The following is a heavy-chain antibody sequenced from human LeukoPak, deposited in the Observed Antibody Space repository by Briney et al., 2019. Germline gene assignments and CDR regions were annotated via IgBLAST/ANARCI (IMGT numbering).Heavy chain of an antibody. CDR1: GFTFSSYS. CDR2: ITGSGSYI. Sequence: GGSLRLSCAASGFTFSSYSMNWVRQAPGKGLEWVSSITGSGSYIYSADSVKGRFTISRDNAKNSLYLQMNSLRAEDTAVYYCARVTSFAFDIWGQGTMVTVSS. D-gene: IGHD3-10*01. CDR3: ARVTSFAFDI. V-gene: IGHV3-21*01. J-gene: IGHJ3*02.